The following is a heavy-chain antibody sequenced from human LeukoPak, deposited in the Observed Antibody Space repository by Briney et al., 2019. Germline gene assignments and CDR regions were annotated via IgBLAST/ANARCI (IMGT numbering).Heavy chain of an antibody. CDR3: TTAVAGTVRIDY. J-gene: IGHJ4*02. CDR1: GFTLSNAH. Sequence: GGSLRLSCAASGFTLSNAHMSWVRQAPGKGLEWVGRIRSKTDGGTIDYAAPVKDRFTISRDDSKNTLYLQINSLKTEDTAVYYCTTAVAGTVRIDYWGQGTLVTVSS. CDR2: IRSKTDGGTI. V-gene: IGHV3-15*01. D-gene: IGHD6-19*01.